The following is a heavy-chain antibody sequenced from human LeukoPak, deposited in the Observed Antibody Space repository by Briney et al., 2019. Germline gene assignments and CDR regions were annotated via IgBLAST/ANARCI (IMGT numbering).Heavy chain of an antibody. J-gene: IGHJ4*02. CDR1: GFTFSSYG. Sequence: AGGSLRLSCAASGFTFSSYGMSWVRQAPGKGLEWVSTISGSGDNTYYADSVKGRFTISRDNSKNTLYLQMNSLRAEDTAVYYCAKARGVYGDYTRAFDYWGQGTLVTVSS. CDR2: ISGSGDNT. CDR3: AKARGVYGDYTRAFDY. V-gene: IGHV3-23*01. D-gene: IGHD4-17*01.